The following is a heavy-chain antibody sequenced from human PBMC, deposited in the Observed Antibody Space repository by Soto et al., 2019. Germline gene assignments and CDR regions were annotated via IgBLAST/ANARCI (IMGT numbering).Heavy chain of an antibody. CDR1: GGTFSNYA. CDR3: ARVEAVAGLYNYPGLDV. J-gene: IGHJ6*02. Sequence: QVQLVQSGAEVKKPGSSVKVSCKVSGGTFSNYAIDWVRLAPGHGLEWMGGIVPIFGTTYYTQKFQGRATIIADDSTTTAYLEMSSLRSEDTAIYYWARVEAVAGLYNYPGLDVWGQGTAVTVSS. CDR2: IVPIFGTT. D-gene: IGHD6-19*01. V-gene: IGHV1-69*12.